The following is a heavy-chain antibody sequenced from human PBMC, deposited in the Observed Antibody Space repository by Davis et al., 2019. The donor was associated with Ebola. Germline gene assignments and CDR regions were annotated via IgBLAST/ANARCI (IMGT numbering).Heavy chain of an antibody. Sequence: PGGSLRLSCAASGFTLSDSTIHWVRQASGKGLEWVGRIRSKSKGYATAYAASVKGRFTIFRDDSENTSYLQMNSLKTEDTAVYYCTRLGDYSDYGGHYWGQGTLVTVSS. V-gene: IGHV3-73*01. CDR2: IRSKSKGYAT. D-gene: IGHD4-11*01. CDR3: TRLGDYSDYGGHY. CDR1: GFTLSDST. J-gene: IGHJ4*02.